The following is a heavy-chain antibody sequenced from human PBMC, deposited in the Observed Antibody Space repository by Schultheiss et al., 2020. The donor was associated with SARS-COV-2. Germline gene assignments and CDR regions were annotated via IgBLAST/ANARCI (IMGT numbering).Heavy chain of an antibody. J-gene: IGHJ6*03. CDR2: INHSGST. D-gene: IGHD2-2*01. CDR1: GGSFSGYY. CDR3: ARAVAVVVPAAMLGDYYYYYYMDV. V-gene: IGHV4-34*01. Sequence: GSLRLSCAVYGGSFSGYYWSWIRQPPGKGLEWIGEINHSGSTNYNPSLKSRVTISVDTSKNQFSLKLSSVTAADTAVYYCARAVAVVVPAAMLGDYYYYYYMDVWGKGTTVTVSS.